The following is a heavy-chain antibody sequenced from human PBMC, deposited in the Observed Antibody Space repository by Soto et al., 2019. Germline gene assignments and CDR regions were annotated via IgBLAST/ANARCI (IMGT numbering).Heavy chain of an antibody. D-gene: IGHD2-2*01. Sequence: SETLSLTCTVSGGSISSYYWRWIRQPPGKGLEWIGYIYYSGSTNYNPSLKSRVTISVDTSKNQFSLKLSSVTAADTAVYYCAGYPSYARGFDPSGQGIVVTV. CDR3: AGYPSYARGFDP. CDR1: GGSISSYY. J-gene: IGHJ5*02. CDR2: IYYSGST. V-gene: IGHV4-59*01.